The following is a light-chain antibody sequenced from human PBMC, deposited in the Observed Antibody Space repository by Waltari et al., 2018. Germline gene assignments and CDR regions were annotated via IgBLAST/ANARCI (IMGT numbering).Light chain of an antibody. CDR1: QSISTW. Sequence: DIQMTQSPSTLSASVGDRVTSTSRASQSISTWLAWYQQKPGKAPKLLIYMASTLESGVPSRFSGSGSGTEFTLTISSLQPDDFATYCCQQYNTYPWTFGQGTKVEIK. CDR3: QQYNTYPWT. V-gene: IGKV1-5*03. CDR2: MAS. J-gene: IGKJ1*01.